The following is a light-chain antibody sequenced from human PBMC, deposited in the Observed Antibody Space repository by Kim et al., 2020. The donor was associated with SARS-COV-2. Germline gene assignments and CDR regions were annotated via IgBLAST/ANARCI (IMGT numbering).Light chain of an antibody. CDR3: QVWDSSSDHRVV. Sequence: PGKTARIACGGTSIGSKSVHWYQRKPGQAPILVISYDRDRPSGIPERFSGSNSGNPATLTISRVEAGDEADYYCQVWDSSSDHRVVFGGGTQLTVL. J-gene: IGLJ2*01. CDR2: YDR. V-gene: IGLV3-21*04. CDR1: SIGSKS.